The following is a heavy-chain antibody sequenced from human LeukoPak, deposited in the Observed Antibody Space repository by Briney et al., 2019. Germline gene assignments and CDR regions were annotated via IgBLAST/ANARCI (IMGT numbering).Heavy chain of an antibody. J-gene: IGHJ4*02. CDR3: AKGDWGSHFDH. D-gene: IGHD7-27*01. Sequence: PGGSLRLSCAASGFTFSSYAMSWVRQAPGKGLEWVSAISGSGGSTYYADSVKGRFTISRDNSQNTLFLQMSSLRVEDTAIYYCAKGDWGSHFDHWGQGTLVTVSS. CDR1: GFTFSSYA. V-gene: IGHV3-23*01. CDR2: ISGSGGST.